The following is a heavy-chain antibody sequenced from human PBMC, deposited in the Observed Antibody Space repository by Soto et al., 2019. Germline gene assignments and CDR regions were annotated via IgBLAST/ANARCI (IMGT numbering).Heavy chain of an antibody. D-gene: IGHD3-10*01. Sequence: SEALSRTCTRSGSSIASGGYYWSWFRQHTGKGLEWIGEINHSGSTNYNPSLKSRVTISVDTSKNQFSLKLSSVTAADTAVYYCAIFFYSSRRSQISTLVAPWAQGPSVIVS. CDR3: AIFFYSSRRSQISTLVAP. V-gene: IGHV4-34*01. CDR2: INHSGST. J-gene: IGHJ5*02. CDR1: GSSIASGGYY.